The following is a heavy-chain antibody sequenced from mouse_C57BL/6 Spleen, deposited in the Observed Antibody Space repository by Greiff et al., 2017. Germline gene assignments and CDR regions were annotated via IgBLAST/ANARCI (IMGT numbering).Heavy chain of an antibody. J-gene: IGHJ1*03. V-gene: IGHV1-42*01. CDR2: INPSTGGT. Sequence: EVKLVESGPELVKPGASVKISCKASGYSFTGYYMNWVKQSPEKSLEWIGEINPSTGGTTYNQKFKAKATLTVDKSSSTAYMQLKSLTSEDSAVYYCARGGEWYFDVWGTGTTVTVSS. CDR1: GYSFTGYY. CDR3: ARGGEWYFDV.